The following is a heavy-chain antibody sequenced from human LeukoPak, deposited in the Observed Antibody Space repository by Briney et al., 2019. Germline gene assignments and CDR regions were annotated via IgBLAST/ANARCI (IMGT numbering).Heavy chain of an antibody. V-gene: IGHV4-38-2*02. Sequence: PPETLSLTCTVSGYSISSGYYWGWIRQPPGKGLEWIGSIYHSGSTNYNPSLKSRVTISVDTSKNQFSLKLSSVTAADTAVYYCARGAYYGSGSSDYWGQGTLVTVSS. CDR3: ARGAYYGSGSSDY. D-gene: IGHD3-10*01. CDR2: IYHSGST. J-gene: IGHJ4*02. CDR1: GYSISSGYY.